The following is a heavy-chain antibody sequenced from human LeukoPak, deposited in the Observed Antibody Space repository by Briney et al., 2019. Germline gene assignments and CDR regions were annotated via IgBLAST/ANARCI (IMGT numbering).Heavy chain of an antibody. CDR2: IWSDGRNR. Sequence: GGSLRLSCATSGFTFSSYGMHWVRQAPGKGLEWVAVIWSDGRNRFYVDAVKGRFTFSRDNSKNTLSLQMNSLRAKDTAVYYCAKERGPFDAFDIWGQGTLVTVSS. CDR3: AKERGPFDAFDI. V-gene: IGHV3-33*06. CDR1: GFTFSSYG. J-gene: IGHJ3*02.